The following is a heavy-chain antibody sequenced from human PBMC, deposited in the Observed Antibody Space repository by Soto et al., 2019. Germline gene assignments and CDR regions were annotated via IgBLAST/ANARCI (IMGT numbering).Heavy chain of an antibody. D-gene: IGHD6-19*01. V-gene: IGHV3-30*18. J-gene: IGHJ4*02. Sequence: GGSLRLSCAASGFTFSSYGMHWVRQAPGKGLEWVAVISYDGSNKYYADSVKGRFTISRDNSKNTLYLQMNSLRAEDTVVYYCAKDLGYSSGWDYWGQGTLVTVSS. CDR2: ISYDGSNK. CDR3: AKDLGYSSGWDY. CDR1: GFTFSSYG.